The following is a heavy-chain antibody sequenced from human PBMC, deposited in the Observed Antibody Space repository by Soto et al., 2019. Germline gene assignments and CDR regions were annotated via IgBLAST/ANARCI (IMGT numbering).Heavy chain of an antibody. CDR2: INHSGST. CDR3: ARGAGPGLDY. CDR1: GGSFSGYY. D-gene: IGHD6-13*01. V-gene: IGHV4-34*01. J-gene: IGHJ4*02. Sequence: QVQLQQWGAGLLKPSETLSLTCAVYGGSFSGYYWSWIRQPPGKGREWIGEINHSGSTNYNPSLKSRVTISVDTSKNQFALKLSSVTAADTAVYYCARGAGPGLDYWGQGTLVTVSS.